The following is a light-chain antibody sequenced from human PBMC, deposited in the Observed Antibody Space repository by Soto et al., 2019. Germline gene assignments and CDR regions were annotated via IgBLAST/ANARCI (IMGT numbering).Light chain of an antibody. Sequence: EDVFTQSQDTLSVSPGDTGTLSCRASQSVDRYVAWYQQKVGQAHRLLIYDAYSRATGVGARFTGSGSATDFSLTITSLEPEDFAVYYCQQSAKWPSTVGPGTKVEIK. CDR2: DAY. CDR1: QSVDRY. V-gene: IGKV3-11*01. CDR3: QQSAKWPST. J-gene: IGKJ2*02.